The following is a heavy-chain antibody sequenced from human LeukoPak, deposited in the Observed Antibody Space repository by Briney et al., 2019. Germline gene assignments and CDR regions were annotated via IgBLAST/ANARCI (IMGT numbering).Heavy chain of an antibody. V-gene: IGHV4-59*11. CDR1: GGSISSHY. Sequence: SETLSLTCTVSGGSISSHYWSWIRQPPGKGLEWSGYIYYSGSTNYNPSLKSRVTISVDTSKNQFSLKLSSVTAADTAVYYCARGGGSRYYGSGSLNWFDPWGQGTLVTVSS. J-gene: IGHJ5*02. CDR3: ARGGGSRYYGSGSLNWFDP. CDR2: IYYSGST. D-gene: IGHD3-10*01.